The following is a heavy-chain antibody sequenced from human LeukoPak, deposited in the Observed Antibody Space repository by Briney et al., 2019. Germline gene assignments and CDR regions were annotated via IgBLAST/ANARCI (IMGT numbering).Heavy chain of an antibody. V-gene: IGHV3-23*01. Sequence: GGSLRLSCAASGFTFSSYAMSWVRQAPGKGLEWVSAISGSGGSTYYADSVKGRFTISRDNSKNTLYLQMNSLRAEDTAVYYCAIERRAYDFWSGYYTPQGYWGQGTLVTVSS. J-gene: IGHJ4*02. CDR1: GFTFSSYA. D-gene: IGHD3-3*01. CDR2: ISGSGGST. CDR3: AIERRAYDFWSGYYTPQGY.